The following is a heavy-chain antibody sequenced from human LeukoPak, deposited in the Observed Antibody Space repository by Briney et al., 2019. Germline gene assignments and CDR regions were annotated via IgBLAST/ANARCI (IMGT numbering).Heavy chain of an antibody. CDR3: ARGNWNRRNFDY. Sequence: SETLSLTCTVSGGSIGSYYWSWIRQPPGKGLEWIGYIYYSGSTNYNPSLKSRVTISVDTSKNQFSLKLSSVTAADTAVYYCARGNWNRRNFDYWGQGTLVTVSS. CDR2: IYYSGST. V-gene: IGHV4-59*01. CDR1: GGSIGSYY. D-gene: IGHD1-20*01. J-gene: IGHJ4*02.